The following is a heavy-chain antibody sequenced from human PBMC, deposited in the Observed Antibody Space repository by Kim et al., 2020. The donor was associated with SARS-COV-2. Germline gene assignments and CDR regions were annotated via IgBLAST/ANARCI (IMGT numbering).Heavy chain of an antibody. D-gene: IGHD3-22*01. CDR3: ARLTPYPAMVDPFYYDSSGYLDY. Sequence: ASVKVSCKASGYTFTSYGISWVRQAPGQGLEWMGWISAYNGNTNYAQKLQGRVTMTTDTSTSTAYMELRSLRSDDTAVYYCARLTPYPAMVDPFYYDSSGYLDYWGRGTLVTVSP. V-gene: IGHV1-18*01. J-gene: IGHJ4*02. CDR2: ISAYNGNT. CDR1: GYTFTSYG.